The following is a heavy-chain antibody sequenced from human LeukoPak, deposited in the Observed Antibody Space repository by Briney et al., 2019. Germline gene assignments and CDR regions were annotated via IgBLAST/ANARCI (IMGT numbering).Heavy chain of an antibody. CDR3: ARVRYFDSGGYYYDFDF. CDR1: GDSISSKW. CDR2: IYHSGTT. V-gene: IGHV4-4*02. Sequence: SGTLSLTCAVSGDSISSKWWSWVRQPPGKGLEWIGEIYHSGTTNYNPSLKSRVTISVDKSKNQFSLKLSSVTAADTAVYYCARVRYFDSGGYYYDFDFWGQGTLVTVSS. J-gene: IGHJ4*02. D-gene: IGHD3-22*01.